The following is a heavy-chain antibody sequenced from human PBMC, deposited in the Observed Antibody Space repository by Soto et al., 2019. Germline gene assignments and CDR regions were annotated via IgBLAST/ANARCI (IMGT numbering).Heavy chain of an antibody. CDR2: IIPVFDTV. CDR3: ARGGNGYVWFNEF. V-gene: IGHV1-69*01. J-gene: IGHJ1*01. Sequence: QGQLVQSGAEVKKSGSSVKVSCKDTGGLFSSYAVSWVRQAPGQGLERMGGIIPVFDTVYYAQKFQGRVTITADESTNTAYMELSSLRSEDTSMYYCARGGNGYVWFNEFWGQGTLVTVSS. D-gene: IGHD3-22*01. CDR1: GGLFSSYA.